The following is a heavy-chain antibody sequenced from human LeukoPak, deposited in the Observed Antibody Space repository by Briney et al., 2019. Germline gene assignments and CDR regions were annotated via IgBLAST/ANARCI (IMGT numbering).Heavy chain of an antibody. D-gene: IGHD1-1*01. V-gene: IGHV4-59*01. CDR2: IYYSGST. Sequence: SETLSLTCTVSGGSISSYYWSWIRQPPGKGLEWIGYIYYSGSTNYNPSLKSRVTISVDTSKNQFSLKLSSVTAADTAVYYCAREDRQLEGAFDIWGQGTMVTVSS. CDR1: GGSISSYY. J-gene: IGHJ3*02. CDR3: AREDRQLEGAFDI.